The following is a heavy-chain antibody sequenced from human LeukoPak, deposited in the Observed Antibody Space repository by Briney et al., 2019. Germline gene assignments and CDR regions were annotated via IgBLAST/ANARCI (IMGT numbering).Heavy chain of an antibody. CDR2: ISSSSSTI. V-gene: IGHV3-48*04. CDR1: GFTFSSYS. CDR3: ARDAGYCSSTSCYRAFDI. J-gene: IGHJ3*02. D-gene: IGHD2-2*01. Sequence: PGGSLRLSCAASGFTFSSYSMNWVRPAPGKGLEWVSYISSSSSTIYYADSVKGRFTISRDNAKDSLYLQMNSLRAEDTAVYYCARDAGYCSSTSCYRAFDIWGQGTMVTVSS.